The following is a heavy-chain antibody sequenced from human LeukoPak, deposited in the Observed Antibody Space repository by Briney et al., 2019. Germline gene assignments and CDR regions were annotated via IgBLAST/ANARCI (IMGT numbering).Heavy chain of an antibody. J-gene: IGHJ4*02. CDR3: AREAVRGVVRD. CDR1: GGSFSGYY. Sequence: SETLSFTCAVYGGSFSGYYWSWIRQPPGKGLEWIGEINHSGSTNYNPSLKSRVTISVDTSKNQFSLKLSSVTAADTAVYYCAREAVRGVVRDWGQGTLVTVSS. D-gene: IGHD3-10*01. CDR2: INHSGST. V-gene: IGHV4-34*01.